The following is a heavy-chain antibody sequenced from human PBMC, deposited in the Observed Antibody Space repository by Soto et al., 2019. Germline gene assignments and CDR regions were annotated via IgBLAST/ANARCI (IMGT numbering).Heavy chain of an antibody. CDR3: VREQEYYYDSSGSFDY. CDR2: IYYSGST. V-gene: IGHV4-59*01. J-gene: IGHJ4*02. D-gene: IGHD3-22*01. Sequence: KPSDTLSLTCTVSGGSISSYSWSWIRQPPGKGLEWIGYIYYSGSTNYNPSLKSRVTISVDTTKNQFSLKLSSVTAADTAVYYCVREQEYYYDSSGSFDYWGQGTMVTVSS. CDR1: GGSISSYS.